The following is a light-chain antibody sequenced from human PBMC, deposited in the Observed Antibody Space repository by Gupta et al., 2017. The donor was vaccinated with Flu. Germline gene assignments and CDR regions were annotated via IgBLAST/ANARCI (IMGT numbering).Light chain of an antibody. CDR3: QYYGSRPRS. J-gene: IGKJ2*01. CDR2: AAS. Sequence: DIQMTQSPSSLSASVGDRVTITCRASQDINNYLAWLQQRPGKAPKPLIYAASSLPDVVPSRISGSGCGAYFTLTISRLQAEDFASYYWQYYGSRPRSFDQGTKLDI. CDR1: QDINNY. V-gene: IGKV1-16*01.